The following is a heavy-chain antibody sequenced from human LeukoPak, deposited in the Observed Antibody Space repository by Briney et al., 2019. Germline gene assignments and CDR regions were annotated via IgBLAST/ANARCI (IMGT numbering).Heavy chain of an antibody. CDR3: AELGITMIGGV. Sequence: GGSLRLSCAASGFTFSNYVIHWVRQAPGKGLEWVAVISYDGSNKYYADSVKGRFTISRDNAKNSLYLQMNSLRAEDTAVYYCAELGITMIGGVWGKGTTVTISS. CDR1: GFTFSNYV. V-gene: IGHV3-30-3*01. J-gene: IGHJ6*04. CDR2: ISYDGSNK. D-gene: IGHD3-10*02.